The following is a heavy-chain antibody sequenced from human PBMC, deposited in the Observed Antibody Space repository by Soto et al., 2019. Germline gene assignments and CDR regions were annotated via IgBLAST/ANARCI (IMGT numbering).Heavy chain of an antibody. CDR1: GFTFSTYS. Sequence: EVQLVESGGGLGKPGGSLRLSCAASGFTFSTYSMNWVRQAPGKGLEWVSSISSSRSNIYYADSVKGRFTISRDNAKNSLDLQRNSLRAADTAVDYCARDRGGDLKAFDIWGQGTMVTVSS. D-gene: IGHD2-21*02. CDR3: ARDRGGDLKAFDI. CDR2: ISSSRSNI. V-gene: IGHV3-21*01. J-gene: IGHJ3*02.